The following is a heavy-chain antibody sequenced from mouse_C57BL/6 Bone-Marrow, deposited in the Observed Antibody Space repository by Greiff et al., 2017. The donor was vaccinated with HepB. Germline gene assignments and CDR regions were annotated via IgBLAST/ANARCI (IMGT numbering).Heavy chain of an antibody. CDR2: ISNLAYSI. V-gene: IGHV5-15*01. CDR1: GFTFSDYG. CDR3: ARLGGTKVPWYFDV. D-gene: IGHD1-1*01. J-gene: IGHJ1*03. Sequence: EVKLVESGGGLVQPGGSLKLSCAASGFTFSDYGMAWVRQAPRKGPEWVAFISNLAYSIYYADTVTGRFTISRENAKNTLYLEMSRLRSEDTAMYYCARLGGTKVPWYFDVWGTGTTVTVSS.